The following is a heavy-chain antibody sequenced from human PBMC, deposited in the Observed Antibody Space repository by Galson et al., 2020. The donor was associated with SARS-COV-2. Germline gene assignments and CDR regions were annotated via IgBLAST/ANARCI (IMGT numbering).Heavy chain of an antibody. D-gene: IGHD4-17*01. CDR2: TSYSGSP. V-gene: IGHV4-59*01. J-gene: IGHJ6*02. Sequence: ETSETLSLTCSVSDAPMRSYYWSWIRQPPGKGLEWIGYTSYSGSPSYNPALRSRVTISVDLSKNQLSLKVTSVTAADTAVYYWARDPAPLYGDNYYYGMDVWGRGTTVTVSS. CDR3: ARDPAPLYGDNYYYGMDV. CDR1: DAPMRSYY.